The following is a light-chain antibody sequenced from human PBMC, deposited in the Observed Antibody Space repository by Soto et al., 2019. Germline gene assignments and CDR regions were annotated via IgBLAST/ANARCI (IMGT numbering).Light chain of an antibody. J-gene: IGKJ1*01. Sequence: DIQMAQSPSTLSAAVGDRVTITCRASQSIDNWLAWYQQKPGKAPRLLIYDASRLESGVPSRFSGSGSGTEFTLTISSLQPDDSATYYCQHYNSYSEAFGQGTKVDIK. CDR2: DAS. CDR1: QSIDNW. V-gene: IGKV1-5*01. CDR3: QHYNSYSEA.